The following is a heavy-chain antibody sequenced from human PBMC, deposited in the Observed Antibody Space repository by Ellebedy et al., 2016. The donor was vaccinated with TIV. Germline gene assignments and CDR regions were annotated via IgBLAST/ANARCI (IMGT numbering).Heavy chain of an antibody. V-gene: IGHV4-39*01. CDR2: IYYRGST. Sequence: SETLSLXXTVSGGSISSSSYYWGWIRQPPGKGLEWMGGIYYRGSTYYNPSLKSRVTISVDTSKNQFSLKLSSVTAADTAVYYCARIVVVPASMGPYCYYMDVWGKGTTVTVSS. CDR1: GGSISSSSYY. J-gene: IGHJ6*03. CDR3: ARIVVVPASMGPYCYYMDV. D-gene: IGHD2-2*01.